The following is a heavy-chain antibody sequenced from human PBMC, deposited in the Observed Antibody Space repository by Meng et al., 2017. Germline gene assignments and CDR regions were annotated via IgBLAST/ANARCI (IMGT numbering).Heavy chain of an antibody. J-gene: IGHJ4*02. Sequence: QVQVCVAGVEVKKAWARVKFSCKASIYSYTSNTMHWVRQAAGQGLEWMGCINAGNGNTIYSQKVQVRVTSAKDTSASTVYMELSSQKSEGTDVYDCARDDLERLSPFDYWGQGTLVTVSS. V-gene: IGHV1-3*01. CDR1: IYSYTSNT. CDR3: ARDDLERLSPFDY. CDR2: INAGNGNT. D-gene: IGHD2/OR15-2a*01.